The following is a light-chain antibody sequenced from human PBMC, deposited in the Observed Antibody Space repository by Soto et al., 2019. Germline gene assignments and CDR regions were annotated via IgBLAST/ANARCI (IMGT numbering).Light chain of an antibody. Sequence: IVMTHSPLSLAVTPGQPASISCRSSQSLLNSDGDNYLDWYLQRPGQSPQLLIYLGYKRASGVPARFSGSGSGTDFTLRIRRVEAEDVALYYCMQALQTPNTCGKGTRRELK. CDR2: LGY. J-gene: IGKJ5*01. CDR3: MQALQTPNT. CDR1: QSLLNSDGDNY. V-gene: IGKV2-28*01.